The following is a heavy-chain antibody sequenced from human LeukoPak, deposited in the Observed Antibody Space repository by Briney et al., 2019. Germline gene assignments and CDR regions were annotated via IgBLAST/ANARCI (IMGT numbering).Heavy chain of an antibody. J-gene: IGHJ3*02. CDR2: ISYSGST. CDR1: GGSMSSSSYY. Sequence: SETLSLTCTVSGGSMSSSSYYWGWIRQPPGKGLEWIGSISYSGSTSYNPSLKSRVAISVDTSKNQFSLKLGSVTAADTAVYYCARDRDAISGAFDIWGQGTMVTVSS. CDR3: ARDRDAISGAFDI. V-gene: IGHV4-39*07. D-gene: IGHD2-8*01.